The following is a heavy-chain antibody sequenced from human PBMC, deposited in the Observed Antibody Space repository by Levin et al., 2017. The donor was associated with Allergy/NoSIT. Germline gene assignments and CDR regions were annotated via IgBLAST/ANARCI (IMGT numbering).Heavy chain of an antibody. CDR1: GGSVSSAGYY. CDR3: ARDLYYGSGNAVDI. Sequence: SQTLSLTCTVSGGSVSSAGYYWTWIRQRPGKGLEWIGYMYHTGSTYYNPSLKSRITISMDTSKNQFSLKLSSVTAADTAVYYCARDLYYGSGNAVDIWGQGTVVTVSS. D-gene: IGHD3-10*01. J-gene: IGHJ3*02. V-gene: IGHV4-31*03. CDR2: MYHTGST.